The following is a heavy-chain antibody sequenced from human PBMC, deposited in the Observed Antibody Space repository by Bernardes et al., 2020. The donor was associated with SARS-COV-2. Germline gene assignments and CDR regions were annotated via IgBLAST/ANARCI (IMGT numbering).Heavy chain of an antibody. Sequence: SETLSLTCAVYGGSFSGYYWSWIRQPPGKGLEWIGEINHSGSTNYNPSLKSRVTISVDTSKNQFSLKLSSVTAADTAVYYCARERGAYYYYYYMDVWGKGTTVTVSS. CDR3: ARERGAYYYYYYMDV. CDR2: INHSGST. D-gene: IGHD1-1*01. V-gene: IGHV4-34*01. J-gene: IGHJ6*03. CDR1: GGSFSGYY.